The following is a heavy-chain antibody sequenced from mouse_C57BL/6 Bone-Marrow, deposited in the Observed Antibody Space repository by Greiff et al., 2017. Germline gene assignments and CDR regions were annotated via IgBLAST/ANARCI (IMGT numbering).Heavy chain of an antibody. V-gene: IGHV1-55*01. CDR3: ARVGLYYDGGAWFAY. CDR1: GYTFTSYW. CDR2: IYPGSGST. J-gene: IGHJ3*01. Sequence: VQLQQSGAELVKPGASVKMSCKASGYTFTSYWITWVKQRPGQGLEWIGDIYPGSGSTNYNEKFKSKATLTVDTSSSTAYMQLSSLTSEDSAVYYCARVGLYYDGGAWFAYWGQGTLVTVSA. D-gene: IGHD1-1*01.